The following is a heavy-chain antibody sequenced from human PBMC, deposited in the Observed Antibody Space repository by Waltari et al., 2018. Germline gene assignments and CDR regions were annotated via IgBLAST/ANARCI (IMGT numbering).Heavy chain of an antibody. D-gene: IGHD2-15*01. CDR1: GSALSELS. J-gene: IGHJ4*02. CDR2: FNPEDGEI. Sequence: QVQLEQSGAEVKKPGASMKVSCKVSGSALSELSMHWVRQAPGEGLEWMGGFNPEDGEIIYAQKFRGRVTMTEDTSTETVYMDLSSLRSEDTAVYYCATSNSGGRRGFDYWVQGTLVTVSS. CDR3: ATSNSGGRRGFDY. V-gene: IGHV1-24*01.